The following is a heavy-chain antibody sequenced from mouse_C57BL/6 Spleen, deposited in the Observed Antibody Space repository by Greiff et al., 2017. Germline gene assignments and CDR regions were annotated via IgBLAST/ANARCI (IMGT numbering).Heavy chain of an antibody. D-gene: IGHD1-1*01. CDR2: IHPSDSDT. Sequence: QVQLKESGPELVKPGASVKMSCKASGYTFTDYNMHWVKQRPGQGLEWIGRIHPSDSDTNYNQKFKGKATLTVDKSSSTAYMQLSSLTSEDSAVXYCASYYGSSYWYFDVWGTGTTVTVSS. CDR3: ASYYGSSYWYFDV. J-gene: IGHJ1*03. V-gene: IGHV1-74*01. CDR1: GYTFTDYN.